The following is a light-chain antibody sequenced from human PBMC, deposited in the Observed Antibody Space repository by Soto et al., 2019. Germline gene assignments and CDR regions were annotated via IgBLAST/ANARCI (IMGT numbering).Light chain of an antibody. V-gene: IGKV3-15*01. CDR2: GAS. CDR1: QSVSSN. Sequence: EIVMTQSPATLSVSPGERATLSCRASQSVSSNLAWFQQKPGQAPRLLIYGASTRATGIPARFSGSGSGTEFTLTIESLQSEDFAVYYCNQYNNWPLTFGGGTKVDIK. CDR3: NQYNNWPLT. J-gene: IGKJ4*01.